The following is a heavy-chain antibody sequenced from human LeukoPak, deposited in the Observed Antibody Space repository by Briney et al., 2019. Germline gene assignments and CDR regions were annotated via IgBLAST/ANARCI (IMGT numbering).Heavy chain of an antibody. V-gene: IGHV3-20*04. Sequence: GGSLRLSCAASGFTFDDYGMSWVRQAPGKGLEWVSGINWNGGSTGYADSVEGRFTISRDNAKNSLYLQMNSLRAEDTALYYCARVGNYYDSSGYYYVFDYWGQGTLVTVSS. CDR3: ARVGNYYDSSGYYYVFDY. CDR1: GFTFDDYG. J-gene: IGHJ4*02. D-gene: IGHD3-22*01. CDR2: INWNGGST.